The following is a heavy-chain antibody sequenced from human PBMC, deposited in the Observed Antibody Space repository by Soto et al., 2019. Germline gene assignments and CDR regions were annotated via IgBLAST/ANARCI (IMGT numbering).Heavy chain of an antibody. D-gene: IGHD3-10*01. CDR1: GFTFDDYT. V-gene: IGHV3-43*01. CDR2: ISWDGGST. Sequence: EVQLVESGGVVVQPGGSLRLSCAASGFTFDDYTMHWVRQAPGKGLEWVSLISWDGGSTYYADSVKGRFTISRDNSKNSLYLQMNSLRTEDTALYYRYGSGSIFDYWGQGTLVTVSS. J-gene: IGHJ4*02. CDR3: YGSGSIFDY.